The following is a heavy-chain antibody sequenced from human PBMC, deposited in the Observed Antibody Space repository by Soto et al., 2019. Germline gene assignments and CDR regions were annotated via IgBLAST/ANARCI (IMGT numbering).Heavy chain of an antibody. J-gene: IGHJ4*02. CDR1: GFSFSDSY. V-gene: IGHV3-11*01. Sequence: QVQLVESGGGLVKPGGSLRLSCAASGFSFSDSYMTWIRQAPGKGLQWLSSFSSSGSAISYADSVRGRFTISRDNAKNTIYLQMNGLRAEDTAVYYCARMFSRYDPLYYFDYWGQGTLVTVSS. CDR3: ARMFSRYDPLYYFDY. D-gene: IGHD1-1*01. CDR2: FSSSGSAI.